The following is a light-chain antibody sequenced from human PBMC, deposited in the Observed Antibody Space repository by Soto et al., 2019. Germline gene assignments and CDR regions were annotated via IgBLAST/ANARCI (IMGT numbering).Light chain of an antibody. CDR1: QDLSSW. V-gene: IGKV1-12*01. Sequence: DIQITQSPSSVSASLADRVTITCRASQDLSSWLDWYQQKPGKAPKLLISAASSLQTGVPSRFSGGGSGTDFTLTLSSLQPEDFATYYCQQVNSFPSTFGQGTRLEIK. J-gene: IGKJ5*01. CDR2: AAS. CDR3: QQVNSFPST.